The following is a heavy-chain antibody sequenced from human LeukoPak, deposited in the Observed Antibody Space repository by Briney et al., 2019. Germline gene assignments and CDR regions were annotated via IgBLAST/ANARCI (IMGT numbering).Heavy chain of an antibody. CDR3: AKDPMVYYYGSGGSVFDY. CDR1: GFTFSSYS. CDR2: ISSSSSYI. V-gene: IGHV3-21*04. Sequence: GGSLRLSCAASGFTFSSYSMNWVRQAPGKGLEWVSSISSSSSYIYYADSVKGRFTISRDNSKNTLYLQMNSLRAEDTAVYYCAKDPMVYYYGSGGSVFDYWGQGTLVTVSS. J-gene: IGHJ4*02. D-gene: IGHD3-10*01.